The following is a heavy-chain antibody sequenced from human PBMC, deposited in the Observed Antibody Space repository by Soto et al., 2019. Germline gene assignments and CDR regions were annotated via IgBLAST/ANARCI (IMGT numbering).Heavy chain of an antibody. D-gene: IGHD6-19*01. CDR1: GFTFSGYT. CDR2: ISHSGEST. V-gene: IGHV3-23*01. J-gene: IGHJ4*02. Sequence: EVQLLESGGGLAQPGGSLRLSCAASGFTFSGYTMAWVRQGPGKGLEWVSTISHSGESTYYAESVKGRFTISRDNSKNTLYLQMNSLRGEDTAVYFCSKGGWENWGQGTLVTVAS. CDR3: SKGGWEN.